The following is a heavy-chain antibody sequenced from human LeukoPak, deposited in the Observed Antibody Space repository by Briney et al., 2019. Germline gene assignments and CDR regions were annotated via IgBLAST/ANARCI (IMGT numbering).Heavy chain of an antibody. J-gene: IGHJ5*02. Sequence: SETLSLTCTVSGVSISSDYWSWIRLPPGKGLEWIGYIYYSGGSNYNPSLKSRVTMSVDTSKNQFSLKLTSVTAADTAVYYCARRLRQNLLDPWGQGTLVTVSS. CDR1: GVSISSDY. CDR2: IYYSGGS. CDR3: ARRLRQNLLDP. V-gene: IGHV4-59*08. D-gene: IGHD4-17*01.